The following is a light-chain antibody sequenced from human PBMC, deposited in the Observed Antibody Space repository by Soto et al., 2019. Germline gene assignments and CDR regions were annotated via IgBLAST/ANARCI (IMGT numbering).Light chain of an antibody. J-gene: IGLJ2*01. CDR2: EVT. Sequence: QSALTQPASVSGSPGQAITISCTGTSSAVGSDNLVSWYLQHPGKAPKLLIYEVTKRPSGVSDRFSGSKSDNTASLTISGLQGDDEADYYCSTYTGFYTLVFGGGTKVTVL. CDR3: STYTGFYTLV. CDR1: SSAVGSDNL. V-gene: IGLV2-23*02.